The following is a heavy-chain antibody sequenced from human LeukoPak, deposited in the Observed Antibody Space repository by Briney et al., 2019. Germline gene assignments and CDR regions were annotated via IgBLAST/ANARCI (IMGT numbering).Heavy chain of an antibody. V-gene: IGHV1-8*01. Sequence: ASVKVSCKASRYTFTSYDINWVRQATGQGLEWMGWMNPNSGNTGYAQKFQGRVTMTRNTSISTAYMELSSLRSEDTAVYYCARAERGSGDNWFDPWGQGTLVTISS. CDR1: RYTFTSYD. J-gene: IGHJ5*02. D-gene: IGHD6-19*01. CDR3: ARAERGSGDNWFDP. CDR2: MNPNSGNT.